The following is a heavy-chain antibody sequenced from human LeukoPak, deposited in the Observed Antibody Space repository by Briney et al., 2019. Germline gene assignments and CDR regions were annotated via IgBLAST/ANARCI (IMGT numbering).Heavy chain of an antibody. D-gene: IGHD2-2*01. V-gene: IGHV1-2*02. Sequence: GASVKVSCKASGYTFTGYYMHWVRQAPGQGLEWMGWINPNSGGTNYAQKFQGRVTMTRDTSISTAYMELSRLRSDDTAVYYCARDIESDIVVVPAAFLFDYWGQGTLVTVSS. J-gene: IGHJ4*02. CDR2: INPNSGGT. CDR1: GYTFTGYY. CDR3: ARDIESDIVVVPAAFLFDY.